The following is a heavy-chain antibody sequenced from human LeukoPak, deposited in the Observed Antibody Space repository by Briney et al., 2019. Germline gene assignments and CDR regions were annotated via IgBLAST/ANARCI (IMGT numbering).Heavy chain of an antibody. Sequence: ASVKVSCKVSGYTLTELSMHWVRQAPGKGLEWMGGFDPEDGETIYAQKFQGRVTMIEDTSTDTAYMELSSLRSEDTAVYYCATGPRQPQRYYFDYWGQGTLVTVSS. CDR1: GYTLTELS. CDR2: FDPEDGET. CDR3: ATGPRQPQRYYFDY. V-gene: IGHV1-24*01. D-gene: IGHD4-17*01. J-gene: IGHJ4*02.